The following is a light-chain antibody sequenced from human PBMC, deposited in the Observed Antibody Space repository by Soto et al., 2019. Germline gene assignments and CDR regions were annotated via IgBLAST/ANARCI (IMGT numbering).Light chain of an antibody. CDR3: MQTLESRT. V-gene: IGKV2-28*01. J-gene: IGKJ1*01. CDR2: LGY. CDR1: RSLLKANGYTY. Sequence: DIVRTQYPLSLTVTPGETASISCRSSRSLLKANGYTYFHWFLQKPGQSPQLLIYLGYNRAPGVPDRFSGTGSGTDFTLKISRVEAEDVGVYYCMQTLESRTFGQGTKV.